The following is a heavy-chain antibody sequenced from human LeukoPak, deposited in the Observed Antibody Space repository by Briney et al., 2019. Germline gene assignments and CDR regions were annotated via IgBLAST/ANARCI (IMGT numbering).Heavy chain of an antibody. V-gene: IGHV5-51*01. CDR3: ASDYCSSTSCHPPGAFDI. D-gene: IGHD2-2*01. J-gene: IGHJ3*02. Sequence: PGESLKISCKGSGYRFTSYWIGWVRQMPGKGLEWMGIIYPGDSDTRYSPSFQGQVTISADKSISTAYLQWSSLKASDTAMYYCASDYCSSTSCHPPGAFDIWGQGTMVTVSS. CDR1: GYRFTSYW. CDR2: IYPGDSDT.